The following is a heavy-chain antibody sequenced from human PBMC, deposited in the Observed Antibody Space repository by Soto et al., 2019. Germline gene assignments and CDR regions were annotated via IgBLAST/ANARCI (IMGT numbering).Heavy chain of an antibody. CDR3: ASGGVAGSGTYYNDN. CDR2: ISINGGST. Sequence: EVQLVESGGGLVQPGGSLRLSCAASGFTFSSYWMHWVRQAPGKGLVWVSRISINGGSTSYADSVKGRFTISRDNAKNTLYLQMYSLRAEHTAVYYCASGGVAGSGTYYNDNWGRGTLVTVSS. V-gene: IGHV3-74*01. J-gene: IGHJ4*02. D-gene: IGHD3-10*01. CDR1: GFTFSSYW.